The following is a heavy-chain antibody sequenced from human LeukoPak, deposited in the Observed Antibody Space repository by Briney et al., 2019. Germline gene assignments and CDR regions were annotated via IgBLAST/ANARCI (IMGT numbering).Heavy chain of an antibody. CDR2: IWYDGSNK. J-gene: IGHJ4*02. Sequence: GGSLRLSCAAPGFTFSGYGMPWVRQAPGKGLEWVEVIWYDGSNKYYADSVKGRFTISRDNSKNTLYLQMNSLRAEDTAVYYCARGGSSSSGYFDYWGQGTLVTVSS. CDR1: GFTFSGYG. V-gene: IGHV3-33*01. D-gene: IGHD6-6*01. CDR3: ARGGSSSSGYFDY.